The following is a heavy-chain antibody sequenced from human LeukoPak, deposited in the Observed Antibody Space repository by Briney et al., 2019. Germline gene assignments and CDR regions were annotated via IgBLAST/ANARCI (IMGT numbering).Heavy chain of an antibody. J-gene: IGHJ4*02. CDR1: GFTFSSYG. D-gene: IGHD3-10*01. CDR2: ISYDGSNK. CDR3: AKDRHYYGSGSYPGDY. Sequence: PGGSLRLSCAASGFTFSSYGMHWVRQAPGKRLEWVAVISYDGSNKYYADSVKGRFTISRDNSKNTLYLQMNSLRAEDTAVYYCAKDRHYYGSGSYPGDYWGQGTLVTVSS. V-gene: IGHV3-30*18.